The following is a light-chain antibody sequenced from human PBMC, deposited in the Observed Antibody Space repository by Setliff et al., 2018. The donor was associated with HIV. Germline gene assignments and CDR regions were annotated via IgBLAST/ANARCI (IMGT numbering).Light chain of an antibody. J-gene: IGLJ1*01. CDR1: SSDTGGYNY. CDR2: DVT. CDR3: NSYTSTTSLYV. V-gene: IGLV2-14*03. Sequence: QSALTQPASVSGSPGQSITISCTGTSSDTGGYNYVSWYQQHPGKAPKLMIYDVTHRPSGVSVRFSGSKSGSTASLTISGLQAEDEADYYCNSYTSTTSLYVFGSGTKVTVL.